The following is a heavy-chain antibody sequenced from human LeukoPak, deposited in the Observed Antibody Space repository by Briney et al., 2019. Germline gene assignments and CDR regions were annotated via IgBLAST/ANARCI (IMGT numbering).Heavy chain of an antibody. J-gene: IGHJ4*02. Sequence: TGGSLRLSCAASGFTFSSYSMNWVRQAPGKGLEWVSSISSSSSYIYYADSVKGRFTISRDNAKNSLYLQMNSLRAEDTAVYYCARDASGPYYDFWSGYYWGNFDYWGQGTLVTVSS. CDR3: ARDASGPYYDFWSGYYWGNFDY. V-gene: IGHV3-21*01. CDR2: ISSSSSYI. CDR1: GFTFSSYS. D-gene: IGHD3-3*01.